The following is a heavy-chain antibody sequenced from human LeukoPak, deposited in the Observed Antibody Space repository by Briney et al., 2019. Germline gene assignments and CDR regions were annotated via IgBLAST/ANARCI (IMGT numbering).Heavy chain of an antibody. CDR2: INPNSGGT. CDR1: GYTFTGYY. V-gene: IGHV1-2*02. D-gene: IGHD6-13*01. J-gene: IGHJ4*02. Sequence: ASVKVSCKASGYTFTGYYMHWVRQAPGQGLEWVGWINPNSGGTNYAQKFQGRVTMTRDTSISTAYMELSRLRSDDTAVYYCASTIAAAGTPWFDYWGQGTLVTVSS. CDR3: ASTIAAAGTPWFDY.